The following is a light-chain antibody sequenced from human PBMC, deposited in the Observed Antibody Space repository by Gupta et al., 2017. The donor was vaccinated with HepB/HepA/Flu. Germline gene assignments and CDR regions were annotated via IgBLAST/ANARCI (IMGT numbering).Light chain of an antibody. CDR1: SSNIGAGYG. CDR3: QSFDSSLSGSV. Sequence: QSVLTQPPSVSGAPGQRVTISCTGSSSNIGAGYGVHWYQHLPGTAPKLLIYANNNRPSGVPDRFSGSKSGTSASPAITGLQAEDEADYYCQSFDSSLSGSVFGGGTKLTVL. V-gene: IGLV1-40*01. CDR2: ANN. J-gene: IGLJ3*02.